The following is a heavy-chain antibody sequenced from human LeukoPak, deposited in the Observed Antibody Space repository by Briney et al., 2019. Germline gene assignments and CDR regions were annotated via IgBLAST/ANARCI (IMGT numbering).Heavy chain of an antibody. CDR2: ISSSSSYI. CDR3: ARTLVPAAMSNNWFDP. D-gene: IGHD2-2*01. J-gene: IGHJ5*02. V-gene: IGHV3-21*01. Sequence: PGGSLRLSCAASGFTFSSYSVNWVRQAPGKGLEWVSSISSSSSYIYYADSVKGRFTISRDNAKNSLYLQMNSLRAEDTAVYYCARTLVPAAMSNNWFDPWGQGTLVTVSS. CDR1: GFTFSSYS.